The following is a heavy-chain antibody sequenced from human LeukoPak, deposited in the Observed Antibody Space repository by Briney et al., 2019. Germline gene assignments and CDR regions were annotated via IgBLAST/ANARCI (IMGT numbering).Heavy chain of an antibody. CDR3: AKLPSAAGTRDYYFDY. Sequence: PGGSLRLSCAASGFTFSSYAMSWVRQAPGKGLEWVSAISGSGGSTYYADSVKGRFTIPRDNSKNTLYLQMNSLRAEDTAVYYCAKLPSAAGTRDYYFDYWGQGTLVTVSS. J-gene: IGHJ4*02. CDR1: GFTFSSYA. V-gene: IGHV3-23*01. D-gene: IGHD6-13*01. CDR2: ISGSGGST.